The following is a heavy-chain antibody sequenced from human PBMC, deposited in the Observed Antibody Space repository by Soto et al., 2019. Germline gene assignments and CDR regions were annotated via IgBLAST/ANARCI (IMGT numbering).Heavy chain of an antibody. V-gene: IGHV3-30*18. Sequence: QVQLVQSGGGVVQPGRSLRLSCAASGFDFNTYGLHWVRQAPGKGLEWVAGISFDGGNQYYADSVKGRFTISRDKSNNTLFLQMNSLGAEDTATYYCAKDSSITAAGSGGWFDPWGQGTLVFVSS. D-gene: IGHD6-13*01. CDR2: ISFDGGNQ. J-gene: IGHJ5*02. CDR1: GFDFNTYG. CDR3: AKDSSITAAGSGGWFDP.